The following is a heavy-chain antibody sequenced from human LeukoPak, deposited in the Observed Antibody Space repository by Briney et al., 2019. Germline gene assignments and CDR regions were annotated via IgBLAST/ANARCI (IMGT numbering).Heavy chain of an antibody. CDR3: AMNSGWDYGYYMDV. J-gene: IGHJ6*03. Sequence: GASVKVSCKASGYTFTSYYMHWVRQAPGQGLEWMGIINPSGGSTSYAQKFQGRVTMTRDMPTSTVYMELSSLRSEDTAVYYCAMNSGWDYGYYMDVWGKGTTVTVSS. V-gene: IGHV1-46*01. CDR2: INPSGGST. D-gene: IGHD6-19*01. CDR1: GYTFTSYY.